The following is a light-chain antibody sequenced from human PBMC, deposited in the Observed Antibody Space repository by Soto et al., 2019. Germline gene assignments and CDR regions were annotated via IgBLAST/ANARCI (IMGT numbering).Light chain of an antibody. CDR1: QGIRND. V-gene: IGKV1-6*01. J-gene: IGKJ1*01. CDR3: LQDYTYPWT. CDR2: GAS. Sequence: AIQMTQSPSSLSASVGDRVTITCRASQGIRNDLGWYQQKPGKAPKLLIYGASSLHSGVPSRFSGSGSVTDFTLTISSLQPEDFATYYCLQDYTYPWTFGQGTKVEIK.